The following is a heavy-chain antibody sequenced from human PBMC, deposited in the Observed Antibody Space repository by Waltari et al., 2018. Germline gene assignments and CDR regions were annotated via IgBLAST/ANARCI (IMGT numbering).Heavy chain of an antibody. CDR1: GYTLTELS. CDR2: LDHEDGET. D-gene: IGHD6-13*01. V-gene: IGHV1-24*01. J-gene: IGHJ5*02. Sequence: QLQLVQSGAGVKKPGASVRVSCKVSGYTLTELSMHWVRQAPGKGLEWMGGLDHEDGETIYAQKFQGRVTMTEDTSTVTAYTELSSLRSEDTAVYYCATDRALRAAGKRDWFDPWGQGTLVTVSS. CDR3: ATDRALRAAGKRDWFDP.